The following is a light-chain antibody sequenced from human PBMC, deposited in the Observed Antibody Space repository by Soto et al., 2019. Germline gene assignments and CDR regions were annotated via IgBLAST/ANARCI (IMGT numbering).Light chain of an antibody. Sequence: DILTAQSASSLTASVGDRVTITCRTSQSINIYLNWYQQKVGEPPRLLIFGASNLQSGVPSRFSGSGVGTHFTLTISSLQAEDFATYSCQQGYTKSPLTFAGGTKVDIK. CDR2: GAS. V-gene: IGKV1-39*01. CDR1: QSINIY. CDR3: QQGYTKSPLT. J-gene: IGKJ4*01.